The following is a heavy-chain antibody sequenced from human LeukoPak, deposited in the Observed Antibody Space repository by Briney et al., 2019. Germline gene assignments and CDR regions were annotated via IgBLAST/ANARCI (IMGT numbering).Heavy chain of an antibody. CDR3: TTYDFWSGYSHHDY. D-gene: IGHD3-3*01. CDR1: GFTFSNAW. Sequence: KAGGSLRLSCAASGFTFSNAWMSWVRQAPGKGLEWVGRIKSKTDGGTTDYAAPVKGRFTISRDDSKNTLYLQMNSLKTEDTAVYYCTTYDFWSGYSHHDYWGQGTLVTVSS. V-gene: IGHV3-15*01. J-gene: IGHJ4*02. CDR2: IKSKTDGGTT.